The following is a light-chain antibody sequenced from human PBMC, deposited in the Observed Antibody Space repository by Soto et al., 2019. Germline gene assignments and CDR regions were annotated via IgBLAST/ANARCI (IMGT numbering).Light chain of an antibody. J-gene: IGLJ2*01. CDR3: QSYDSNNQGV. Sequence: NFMLTQPHSVSESPGKTVTISCTRSSGSIASHYVQWYQQRPSSAPTTVIYEGNQRPSGVPDRFSGSVDSSSNSASLTISGLKTEDEADYYCQSYDSNNQGVFGGGTKLTVL. CDR1: SGSIASHY. V-gene: IGLV6-57*04. CDR2: EGN.